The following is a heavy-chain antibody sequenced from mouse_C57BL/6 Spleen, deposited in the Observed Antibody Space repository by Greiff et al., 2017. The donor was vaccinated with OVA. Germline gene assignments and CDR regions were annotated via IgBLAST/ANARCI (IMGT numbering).Heavy chain of an antibody. CDR2: INPNNGGT. CDR1: GYTFTDYN. V-gene: IGHV1-18*01. D-gene: IGHD1-1*01. Sequence: EVQLQQSGPELVKPGASVKIPCKASGYTFTDYNMDWVKQSHGKSLEWIGDINPNNGGTIYNQKFKGKATLTVDKSSSTAYMELRSLTSEDTAVYYCARERAYYYGSSHWYFDVWGTGTTVTVSS. CDR3: ARERAYYYGSSHWYFDV. J-gene: IGHJ1*03.